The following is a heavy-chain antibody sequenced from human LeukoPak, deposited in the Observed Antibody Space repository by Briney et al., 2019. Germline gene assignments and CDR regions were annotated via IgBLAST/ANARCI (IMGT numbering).Heavy chain of an antibody. Sequence: GASVKVSCKASGYTFTGYYMHWVRQAPGQGLEWMGWINPNSGGTNYAQKFQGWVTMTRDTSISTAYMELSSLRSGDTAVYYCARNLVGKTDFDYWGQGTLVTVSS. D-gene: IGHD6-19*01. CDR3: ARNLVGKTDFDY. J-gene: IGHJ4*02. V-gene: IGHV1-2*04. CDR2: INPNSGGT. CDR1: GYTFTGYY.